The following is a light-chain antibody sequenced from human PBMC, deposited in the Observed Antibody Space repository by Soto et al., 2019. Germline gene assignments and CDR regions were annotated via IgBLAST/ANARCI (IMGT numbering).Light chain of an antibody. CDR3: QQSYNTPWT. V-gene: IGKV1-39*01. Sequence: DIQLTQSPSSLSASVGDRVTITCRASQSISTYLNWYQQKPGRAPKLLIYAASSLQSGVPSRFSGSGSGTDLTLTISSLQPEDFATYYCQQSYNTPWTFGPGTKVEIK. CDR1: QSISTY. CDR2: AAS. J-gene: IGKJ1*01.